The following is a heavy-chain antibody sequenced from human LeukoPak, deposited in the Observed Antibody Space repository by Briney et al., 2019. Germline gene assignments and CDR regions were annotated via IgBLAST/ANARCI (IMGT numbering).Heavy chain of an antibody. CDR2: MSWDGGST. CDR3: AKSGYSSSWTGFDY. Sequence: GGSLRLSCAASGLTFDDYTMYWVRQVPGKGLECLCLMSWDGGSTYYADSVKGRFTISRDNSKSSLYLQMHSLRAEDTALYYCAKSGYSSSWTGFDYWGQGTLVTVSP. J-gene: IGHJ4*02. D-gene: IGHD6-13*01. CDR1: GLTFDDYT. V-gene: IGHV3-43*01.